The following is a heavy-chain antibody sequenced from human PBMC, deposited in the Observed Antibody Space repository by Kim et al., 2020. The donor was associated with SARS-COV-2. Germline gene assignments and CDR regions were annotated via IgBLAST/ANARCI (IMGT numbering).Heavy chain of an antibody. Sequence: GGSLRLSCAASGFTFSSYGMHWVRQAPGKGLEWVAVIWSDGSNKYYADSVKGRFTISRDNSKNTLYLQMNKLRAEDTAVYYCAKDRPETGKGYYYYYGMGHSAQGTPVTVSS. CDR3: AKDRPETGKGYYYYYGMGH. CDR2: IWSDGSNK. CDR1: GFTFSSYG. V-gene: IGHV3-33*06. D-gene: IGHD1-1*01. J-gene: IGHJ6*02.